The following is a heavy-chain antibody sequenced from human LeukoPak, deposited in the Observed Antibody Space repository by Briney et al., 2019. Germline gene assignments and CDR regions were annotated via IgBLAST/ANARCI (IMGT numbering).Heavy chain of an antibody. V-gene: IGHV3-48*03. Sequence: GGSLRLSCAASGFTFSSYEMNWVRQAPGKGLEWVSYISSSGSTIYYADSVKGRFTISRDNAKNSLYLQMNSLRAEDTAVYYCAGEYWDSGSYLGDAFDIWGQGTMVTVSS. D-gene: IGHD1-26*01. J-gene: IGHJ3*02. CDR3: AGEYWDSGSYLGDAFDI. CDR2: ISSSGSTI. CDR1: GFTFSSYE.